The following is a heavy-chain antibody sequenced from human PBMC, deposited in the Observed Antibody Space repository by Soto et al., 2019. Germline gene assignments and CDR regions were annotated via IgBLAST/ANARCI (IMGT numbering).Heavy chain of an antibody. CDR1: GFTFSSYA. CDR2: ISYDGSNK. D-gene: IGHD6-6*01. J-gene: IGHJ4*02. Sequence: QVQLVESGGGVVQPGRSLRLSCAASGFTFSSYAMHWVRQAPGKGLEWVAVISYDGSNKYYADSVKGRFTISRDNSKNTLYLQMNSLGAEDTAVYYCASGSSSPSDYWGQGTLVTVSS. V-gene: IGHV3-30-3*01. CDR3: ASGSSSPSDY.